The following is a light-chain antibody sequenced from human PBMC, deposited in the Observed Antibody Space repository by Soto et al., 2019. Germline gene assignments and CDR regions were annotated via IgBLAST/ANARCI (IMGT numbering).Light chain of an antibody. CDR3: LQYVSPPYT. CDR1: ETIRGL. Sequence: EIVLTQSPATLSLSPGERATLSCRASETIRGLLAWYQQRPGQPPRLLIYGGSIRATGIPDRFSGSGSGTDFTLSISRLEPEDFAVYYCLQYVSPPYTFGQGTKVDIK. J-gene: IGKJ2*01. CDR2: GGS. V-gene: IGKV3-20*01.